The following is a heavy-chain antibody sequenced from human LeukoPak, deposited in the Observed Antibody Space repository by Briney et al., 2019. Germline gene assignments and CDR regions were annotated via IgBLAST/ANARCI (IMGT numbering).Heavy chain of an antibody. J-gene: IGHJ4*02. CDR3: ARSFTVVTHYFDY. Sequence: PGGSLRLSCAASGFTFSSYGMHWVRQAPGKGLEWVAFIRYDGSNKYYADSVKGRFTISRDNSKNMLYLQMNSLRAEDTAVYYCARSFTVVTHYFDYWGQGTLVTVSS. CDR1: GFTFSSYG. D-gene: IGHD4-23*01. V-gene: IGHV3-30*02. CDR2: IRYDGSNK.